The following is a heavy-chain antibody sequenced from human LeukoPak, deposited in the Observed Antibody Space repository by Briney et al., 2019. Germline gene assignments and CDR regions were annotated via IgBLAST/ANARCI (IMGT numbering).Heavy chain of an antibody. V-gene: IGHV3-30-3*01. J-gene: IGHJ6*02. D-gene: IGHD3-22*01. Sequence: PGGSLRLSCAASGFTFSSYAMHWVRQAPGKGLEWVVVISYDGSNKYYADSVKGRFTISRDNSKNTLYLQMNSLRAEDTAVYYCARPYYYDSSGYYLYYYYGMDVWGQGTTVTVSS. CDR3: ARPYYYDSSGYYLYYYYGMDV. CDR1: GFTFSSYA. CDR2: ISYDGSNK.